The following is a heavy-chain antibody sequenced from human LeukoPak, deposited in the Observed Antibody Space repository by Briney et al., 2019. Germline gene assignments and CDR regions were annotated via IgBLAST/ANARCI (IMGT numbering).Heavy chain of an antibody. D-gene: IGHD3-22*01. Sequence: GGSLRLSCAASGFTFSSYAMHWVRQAPGKGLEWVAVISYDGSNKYYADSVKGRFTISRDNSKNTLYLQMNSLRAEDTAVYYCADDRTDYWGQGTLVTVSS. V-gene: IGHV3-30*04. J-gene: IGHJ4*02. CDR1: GFTFSSYA. CDR3: ADDRTDY. CDR2: ISYDGSNK.